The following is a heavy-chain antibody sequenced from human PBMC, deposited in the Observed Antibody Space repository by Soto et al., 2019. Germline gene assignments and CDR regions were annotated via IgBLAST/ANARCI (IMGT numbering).Heavy chain of an antibody. CDR2: IYYSGST. CDR3: ALTTATEGNWFDP. Sequence: SETLSLTCTVSGGSISSSSYYWGWIRQPPGKGLEWIGSIYYSGSTYYNPSLKSRVTISVDTSKNQFSLKLSSVTAADTAVYYCALTTATEGNWFDPWGQGTLVTVSS. CDR1: GGSISSSSYY. D-gene: IGHD4-17*01. J-gene: IGHJ5*02. V-gene: IGHV4-39*01.